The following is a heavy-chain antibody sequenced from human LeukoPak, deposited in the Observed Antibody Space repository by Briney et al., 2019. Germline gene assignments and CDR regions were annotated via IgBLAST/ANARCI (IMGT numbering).Heavy chain of an antibody. CDR3: ARDYGETGRIPFDI. J-gene: IGHJ3*02. CDR2: ISYDGSNK. D-gene: IGHD4-17*01. CDR1: GFTFSSYA. V-gene: IGHV3-30-3*01. Sequence: GGSLRLSCAASGFTFSSYAIHWVRQAPGKGLEGVAVISYDGSNKYYADSVKGRFTISRDNSKNTLYLQMNSLRAEDTAVYYCARDYGETGRIPFDIWGQGTMVTVSS.